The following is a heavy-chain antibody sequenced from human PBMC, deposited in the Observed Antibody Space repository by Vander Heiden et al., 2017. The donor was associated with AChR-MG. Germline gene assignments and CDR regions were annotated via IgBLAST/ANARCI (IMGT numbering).Heavy chain of an antibody. D-gene: IGHD1-26*01. CDR3: ARGTTRAVGATNVLKHFAY. Sequence: QVQLQQWGAGLLKPSETLSLTCAVHGGSFSGYYWRWVRQPPGKGLEWIGEINHSGSTNYNPSLKSRVTISVDTSKNQFSLRLSSATAADTAVYYCARGTTRAVGATNVLKHFAYWGQGTLVTVSS. CDR1: GGSFSGYY. J-gene: IGHJ4*02. CDR2: INHSGST. V-gene: IGHV4-34*01.